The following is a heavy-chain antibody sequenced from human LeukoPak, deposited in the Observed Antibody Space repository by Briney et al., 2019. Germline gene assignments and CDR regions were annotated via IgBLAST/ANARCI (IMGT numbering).Heavy chain of an antibody. CDR2: ISYDGSNK. J-gene: IGHJ4*02. CDR1: GFTFSSYA. V-gene: IGHV3-30*04. Sequence: GGSLRLSCAASGFTFSSYAMHWVRQAPGKGLEWVAVISYDGSNKYYADSVKGRFTISRDNSKNTLYLQMNSLRAEDTAVYYCARVAEAAALDYWGQGTLVTVSS. CDR3: ARVAEAAALDY. D-gene: IGHD6-13*01.